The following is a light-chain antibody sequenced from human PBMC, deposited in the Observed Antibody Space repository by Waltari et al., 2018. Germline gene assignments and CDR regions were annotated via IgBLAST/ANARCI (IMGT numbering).Light chain of an antibody. CDR2: DVS. Sequence: QSALTQPASVSGSPGQSITISCTGTSSDVGAYNYVSWYRHHPGTAPKLLLFDVSHRPSGVSNRFSGSKSGNTASLTISGLQAEDEADYYCSSYTTSSTVVFGGGTKLTVL. CDR3: SSYTTSSTVV. J-gene: IGLJ2*01. CDR1: SSDVGAYNY. V-gene: IGLV2-14*03.